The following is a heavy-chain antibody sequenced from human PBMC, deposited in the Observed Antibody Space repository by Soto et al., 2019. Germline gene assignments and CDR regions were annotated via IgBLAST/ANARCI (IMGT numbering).Heavy chain of an antibody. Sequence: PGECLKISCKGSGYSFTSYWIGWVRQMPGKGLEWMGIIYPGDSDTRYSPSFQGQVTISADKSISTAYLQWSSLKASDTAMYYCARLLGQSPFIAVAGWFDPWGQGTLVTVSS. J-gene: IGHJ5*02. CDR2: IYPGDSDT. CDR1: GYSFTSYW. CDR3: ARLLGQSPFIAVAGWFDP. D-gene: IGHD6-19*01. V-gene: IGHV5-51*01.